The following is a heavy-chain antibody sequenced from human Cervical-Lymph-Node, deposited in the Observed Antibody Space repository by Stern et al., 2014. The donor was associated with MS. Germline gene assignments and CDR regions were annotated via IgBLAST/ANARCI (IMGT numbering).Heavy chain of an antibody. Sequence: VPLVESGGGVVQPGRSLRLSCAVSGFSLSSLGMHWVRQAPGKGLEWVAVISFVGSNARYGDSVKGRFSISRDISNNTLYLQMNSLRPEDTALYYCLGVGDAMHVWGQGTTVIVSS. CDR2: ISFVGSNA. J-gene: IGHJ6*02. CDR3: LGVGDAMHV. V-gene: IGHV3-30*03. CDR1: GFSLSSLG.